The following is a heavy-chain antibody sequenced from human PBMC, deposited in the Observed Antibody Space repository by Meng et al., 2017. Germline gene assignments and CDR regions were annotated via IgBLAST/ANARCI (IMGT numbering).Heavy chain of an antibody. CDR3: ARESTGRLDY. Sequence: GESLKISCAASGFTFSSYSMNWVRQAPGKGLEWVAVISHDANYKYYTDSVKGRFTISRDNSNNILYLQMNSLRIEDTTVYYCARESTGRLDYWGQGTLVTVSS. CDR1: GFTFSSYS. J-gene: IGHJ4*02. CDR2: ISHDANYK. D-gene: IGHD4-17*01. V-gene: IGHV3-30*13.